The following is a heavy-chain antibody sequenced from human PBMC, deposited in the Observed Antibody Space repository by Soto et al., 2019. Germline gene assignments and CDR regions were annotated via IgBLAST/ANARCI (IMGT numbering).Heavy chain of an antibody. J-gene: IGHJ3*02. Sequence: SGPTLVNPTQTLTLTCTFSGFSLSTSGVGVAWIRQPPGKALEWLALIYWDDDKRYSPSLKSRLTITKDTSKNQVVLTMTNMDPVDTATYFCAHRPSSTHDDSLTGYYLDAFDIWGQGTMVTVSS. V-gene: IGHV2-5*02. D-gene: IGHD3-9*01. CDR3: AHRPSSTHDDSLTGYYLDAFDI. CDR1: GFSLSTSGVG. CDR2: IYWDDDK.